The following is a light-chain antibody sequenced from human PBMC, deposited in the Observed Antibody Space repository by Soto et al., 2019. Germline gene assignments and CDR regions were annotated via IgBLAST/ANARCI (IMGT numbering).Light chain of an antibody. CDR3: QQYNSYSWS. J-gene: IGKJ1*01. Sequence: DIPMTQSPSTLSASVGDRVTITCLASQSISSWLAWYQQKPGKAPKLLIYKASSLESGVPSRFSGSGSGTEFTLTISSLQPDDFATYYCQQYNSYSWSFGQGTKVEIK. V-gene: IGKV1-5*03. CDR2: KAS. CDR1: QSISSW.